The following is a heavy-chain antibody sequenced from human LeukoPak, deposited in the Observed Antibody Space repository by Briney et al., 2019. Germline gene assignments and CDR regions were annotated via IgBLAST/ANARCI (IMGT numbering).Heavy chain of an antibody. CDR3: ATLSGPGENHDY. V-gene: IGHV3-23*01. J-gene: IGHJ4*02. CDR1: GFTFSSYA. CDR2: ITDSGGST. Sequence: PGGSLRLSCAASGFTFSSYAMSWVRQAPGKGLEWVSAITDSGGSTYYADSVKGRFTISRDNSKNTLYLQMNSLGVEDTAEYYCATLSGPGENHDYWGQGTLVTVSS. D-gene: IGHD3-16*01.